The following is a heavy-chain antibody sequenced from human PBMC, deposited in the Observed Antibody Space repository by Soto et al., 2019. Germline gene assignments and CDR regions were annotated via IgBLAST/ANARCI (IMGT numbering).Heavy chain of an antibody. Sequence: PSETLSLTCAVSGGSFSAYCWTWIRQSPGKGLEWIGEINHSGTTNYNPSLKSRVTISVDTSKNQFSLNLSSMTAADTAVYYCARVQVRRGNGSGYLNGFRIRGKWTIVPVSS. CDR2: INHSGTT. J-gene: IGHJ3*02. CDR3: ARVQVRRGNGSGYLNGFRI. V-gene: IGHV4-34*01. CDR1: GGSFSAYC. D-gene: IGHD3-3*01.